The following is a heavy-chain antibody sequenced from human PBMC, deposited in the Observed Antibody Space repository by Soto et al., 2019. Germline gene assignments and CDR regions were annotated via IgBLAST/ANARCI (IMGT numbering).Heavy chain of an antibody. V-gene: IGHV4-39*05. D-gene: IGHD4-4*01. CDR3: RGGLYSNYTLDY. CDR2: IYHTGST. CDR1: NASISNPIYY. J-gene: IGHJ4*02. Sequence: SETPSLTCTVSNASISNPIYYWGWIRQHPGKGLEWIGSIYHTGSTYYNPSLKSRVTISVDTSKNQFSLKLSSVTAADTAVYYCRGGLYSNYTLDYWGQGTLVTVSS.